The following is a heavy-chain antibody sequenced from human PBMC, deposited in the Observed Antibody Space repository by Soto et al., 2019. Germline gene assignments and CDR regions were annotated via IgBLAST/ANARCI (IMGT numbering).Heavy chain of an antibody. CDR1: GGSISSYY. CDR2: VYYSGST. J-gene: IGHJ3*02. D-gene: IGHD4-17*01. V-gene: IGHV4-59*01. Sequence: QVQLQESGPGLVKPSETLSLTCTVSGGSISSYYWTWIRQPPGKRLEWIGYVYYSGSTNYNPSLKSRVTISVDMSQTQFSLELSSVTAADTAVYYCARDTVTTSDDAFDIWGQGTMVTVSS. CDR3: ARDTVTTSDDAFDI.